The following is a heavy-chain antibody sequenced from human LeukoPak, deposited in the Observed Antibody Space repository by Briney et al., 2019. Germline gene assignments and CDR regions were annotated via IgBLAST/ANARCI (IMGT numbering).Heavy chain of an antibody. CDR1: GGSFSGYY. Sequence: SETLSLTCAVYGGSFSGYYWSWIRQPPGKGLEWIGEINHSGSANYNPSLKSRVTISVDTSKNQFSLKLSSVTAADTAVYYCARGMHYYDSSGYPDYWGQGTLVTVSS. J-gene: IGHJ4*02. CDR2: INHSGSA. D-gene: IGHD3-22*01. CDR3: ARGMHYYDSSGYPDY. V-gene: IGHV4-34*01.